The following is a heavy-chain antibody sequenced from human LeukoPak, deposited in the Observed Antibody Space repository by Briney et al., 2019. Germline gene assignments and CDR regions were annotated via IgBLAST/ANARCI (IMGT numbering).Heavy chain of an antibody. CDR1: GGSISSYY. D-gene: IGHD2-15*01. V-gene: IGHV4-59*08. CDR2: IYYSGST. CDR3: ARIGYCSGGSCYGDYYGMDV. Sequence: SETLSLTCTVSGGSISSYYWSWIRQPPGKGLEWIGYIYYSGSTNYNPSLKSRVTISVDTSKNQFSLKLSSVTAAVTAVYYCARIGYCSGGSCYGDYYGMDVWGQGTTVTVSS. J-gene: IGHJ6*02.